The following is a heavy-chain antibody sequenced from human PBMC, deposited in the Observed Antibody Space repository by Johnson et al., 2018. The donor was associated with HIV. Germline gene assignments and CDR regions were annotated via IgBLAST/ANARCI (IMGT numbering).Heavy chain of an antibody. CDR3: ARDKAVGYSSGWHAFDI. V-gene: IGHV3-30*03. CDR1: GFTFRSYG. Sequence: QVQLVESGGGVVQPGRSLRLSCAVSGFTFRSYGVHWVRQAPGKGLEWVAVISYDGSNKYYADSVKGRFTISRDNSKNTLYLQMNSLRAEDTAVYYCARDKAVGYSSGWHAFDIWGQGTMVTVSS. J-gene: IGHJ3*02. D-gene: IGHD6-19*01. CDR2: ISYDGSNK.